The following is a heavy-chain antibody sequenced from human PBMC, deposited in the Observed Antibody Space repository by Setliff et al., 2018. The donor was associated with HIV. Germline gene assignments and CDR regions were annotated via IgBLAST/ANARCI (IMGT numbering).Heavy chain of an antibody. D-gene: IGHD2-2*01. CDR1: GVSVTSHF. Sequence: SETLSLTCAVSGVSVTSHFWSWIRQPPGKGLEWIGYFSYRGSTYYNPSLKNRVTISADTSKKQVSLRLTSVTAADTAIYYCARHVVALGIVVLPAGALDFWGPGTLVTVSS. CDR3: ARHVVALGIVVLPAGALDF. CDR2: FSYRGST. V-gene: IGHV4-59*08. J-gene: IGHJ4*02.